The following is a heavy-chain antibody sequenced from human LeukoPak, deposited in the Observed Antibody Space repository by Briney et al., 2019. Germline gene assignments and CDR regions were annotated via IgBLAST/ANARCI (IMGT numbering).Heavy chain of an antibody. Sequence: SETLSLTCAVYGGSFSGYYWSWIRQPPGKGLEWIGEINHSGSTNYNPSLKSRVTISVDTSKNQFSLKLSSVTAADTAVYYCARAFVRSIAARPYYYYGMDVWSQGTTVTVSS. CDR3: ARAFVRSIAARPYYYYGMDV. V-gene: IGHV4-34*01. CDR1: GGSFSGYY. J-gene: IGHJ6*02. D-gene: IGHD6-6*01. CDR2: INHSGST.